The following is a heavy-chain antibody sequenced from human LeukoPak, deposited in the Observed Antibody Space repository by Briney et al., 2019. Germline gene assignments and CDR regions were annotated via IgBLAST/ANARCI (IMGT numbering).Heavy chain of an antibody. Sequence: AGSLRLSCAASGFTFSRYAMSWVRQAPGKGLEWVSAISGSGASTNYADSVKGRFTISRDNSKDMLYLQMNSLRAEETAIYYCAKQEAYDFWSGGYFDPWGQGTLVTVSS. J-gene: IGHJ5*02. V-gene: IGHV3-23*01. CDR2: ISGSGAST. CDR1: GFTFSRYA. CDR3: AKQEAYDFWSGGYFDP. D-gene: IGHD3-3*01.